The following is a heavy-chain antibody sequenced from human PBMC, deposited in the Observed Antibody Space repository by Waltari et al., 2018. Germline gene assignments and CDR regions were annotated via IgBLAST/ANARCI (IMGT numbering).Heavy chain of an antibody. CDR2: ISSSSSTI. CDR3: AGKYGVPPHYMDV. CDR1: GFTFSRSS. Sequence: EVQLVESGGGLVQPGGSLRLSCAASGFTFSRSSLNWVRQAPGKGLEWVSYISSSSSTIYYADSVKGRFTISRDNAKNSLYLQMNSLRAEDTAVYYCAGKYGVPPHYMDVWAKGPRSPSP. J-gene: IGHJ6*03. D-gene: IGHD2-8*01. V-gene: IGHV3-48*04.